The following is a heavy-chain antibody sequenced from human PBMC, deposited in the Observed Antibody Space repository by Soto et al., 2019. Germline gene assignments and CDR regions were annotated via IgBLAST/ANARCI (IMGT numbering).Heavy chain of an antibody. V-gene: IGHV1-58*01. CDR1: GFTFTSSA. Sequence: SVKVSCKASGFTFTSSAVQWVRQARGQRLEWIGWIVVGSGNTNYAQKFQERVTITGDMSTSTAYMELSSLRSEDTAVYYCARDSRYCSSTSCYPRHYMDVLGKGTTVTVSS. CDR2: IVVGSGNT. J-gene: IGHJ6*03. CDR3: ARDSRYCSSTSCYPRHYMDV. D-gene: IGHD2-2*01.